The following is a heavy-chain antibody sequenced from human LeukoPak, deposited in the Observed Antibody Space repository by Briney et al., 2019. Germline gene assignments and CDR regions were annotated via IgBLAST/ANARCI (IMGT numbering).Heavy chain of an antibody. CDR3: ARVGYDWNGMDV. V-gene: IGHV3-7*03. CDR2: INRVGGEI. D-gene: IGHD1-20*01. Sequence: GGSLRLSCAASGLTLSHYYMTWVRQAPGKGLEWVANINRVGGEIYYVDSVKGRLTISRDNVKNSLYLEMNSLRVEDTAVYYCARVGYDWNGMDVWGQGTTVTVSS. J-gene: IGHJ6*02. CDR1: GLTLSHYY.